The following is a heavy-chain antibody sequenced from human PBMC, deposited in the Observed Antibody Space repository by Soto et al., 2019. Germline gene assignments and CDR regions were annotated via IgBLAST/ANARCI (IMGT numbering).Heavy chain of an antibody. V-gene: IGHV3-30-3*01. D-gene: IGHD3-9*01. CDR3: ARTFDTITYYFDY. CDR1: EVSFSGYA. J-gene: IGHJ4*02. Sequence: VGLLRLSCTASEVSFSGYAMHWIRQSPGKGLEWVAVISFNGNSLHYADSVKDRFTISRDNSKSTLYLQMNNMRTEDTAVYYCARTFDTITYYFDYWGQGTLVTVSS. CDR2: ISFNGNSL.